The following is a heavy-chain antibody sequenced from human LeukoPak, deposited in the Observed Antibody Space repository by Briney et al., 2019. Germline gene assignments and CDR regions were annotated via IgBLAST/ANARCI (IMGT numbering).Heavy chain of an antibody. D-gene: IGHD6-13*01. CDR2: IYYSGST. CDR3: ARDNKAAAGRIDY. V-gene: IGHV4-31*03. CDR1: GGSISSGGYY. J-gene: IGHJ4*02. Sequence: PSETLSLTCTVSGGSISSGGYYWSWIRQHPGKGLEWIGYIYYSGSTYYNPSLKSRVTISVDTSKNQFSLKLSSVTAADTAVYYCARDNKAAAGRIDYWGQGTLVTVSS.